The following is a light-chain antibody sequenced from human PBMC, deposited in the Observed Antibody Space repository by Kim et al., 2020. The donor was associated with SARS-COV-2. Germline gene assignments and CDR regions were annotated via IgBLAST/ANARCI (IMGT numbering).Light chain of an antibody. CDR1: NIGSKN. CDR2: YDT. V-gene: IGLV3-21*04. J-gene: IGLJ1*01. CDR3: QVWDSSSDLQV. Sequence: SYELTQPPSVSVAPGKTARITCGGNNIGSKNVHWYQQKPGQAPLLAIYYDTERPSGIPERISGTNSGNMATLTISRVEAGDEADYYSQVWDSSSDLQVFGTGTKVTVL.